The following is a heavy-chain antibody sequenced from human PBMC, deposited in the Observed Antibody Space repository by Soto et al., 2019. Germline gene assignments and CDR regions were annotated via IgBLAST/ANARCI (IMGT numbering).Heavy chain of an antibody. J-gene: IGHJ4*02. CDR3: AKDGTVID. V-gene: IGHV3-30*18. D-gene: IGHD4-17*01. Sequence: QVQRVESGGGVVQPGRSLRLSCVDSEFTFSNYVMHWVRQAPGKGLEWVAVISYDGSDKYYADSVKGRFTISRDNSKNTLYLQMNSLRPEDTAVYYWAKDGTVIDWGQGTLVTVSS. CDR2: ISYDGSDK. CDR1: EFTFSNYV.